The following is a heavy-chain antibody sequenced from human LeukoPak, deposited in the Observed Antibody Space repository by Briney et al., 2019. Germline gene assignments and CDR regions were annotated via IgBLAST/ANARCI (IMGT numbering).Heavy chain of an antibody. CDR2: IYSGGST. J-gene: IGHJ3*02. CDR3: ARDVQSAFDI. Sequence: PGGSLRLSCAASGFTFSSYSMSWVRQAPGKGLEWVSVIYSGGSTYYADSVKGRFTISRDNSKNTLYLQMNSLRAEDTAVYYCARDVQSAFDIWGQGTMVTVSS. V-gene: IGHV3-53*01. CDR1: GFTFSSYS.